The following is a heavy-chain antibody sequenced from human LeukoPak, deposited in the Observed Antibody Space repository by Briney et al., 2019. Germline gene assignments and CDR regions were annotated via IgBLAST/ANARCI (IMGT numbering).Heavy chain of an antibody. CDR1: EFTVSSNY. V-gene: IGHV3-53*01. CDR3: ASGSGSYRTPYYYMDV. D-gene: IGHD3-10*01. Sequence: GGSLRLSCAASEFTVSSNYMSWVRQAPGKGLERVSVIYSGGSTYYADSVKGRFTISRDNSKNTLYLQMNSLRAEDTAVYYCASGSGSYRTPYYYMDVWGTGTTVTVSS. CDR2: IYSGGST. J-gene: IGHJ6*03.